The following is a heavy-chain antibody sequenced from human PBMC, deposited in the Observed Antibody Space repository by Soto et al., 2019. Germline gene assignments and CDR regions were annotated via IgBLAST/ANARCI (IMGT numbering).Heavy chain of an antibody. J-gene: IGHJ6*02. V-gene: IGHV3-23*01. D-gene: IGHD1-26*01. CDR3: AKDGASGSYPPYYYFGMDV. CDR1: GFTFSSYA. CDR2: ISGSGGNA. Sequence: LRLSCAASGFTFSSYAMSWVRQAPGKGLEWVSTISGSGGNAYYADSVKGRFSISRDNSKNALRLQMNSLRADDTAVYYCAKDGASGSYPPYYYFGMDVWGQGTTVTVSS.